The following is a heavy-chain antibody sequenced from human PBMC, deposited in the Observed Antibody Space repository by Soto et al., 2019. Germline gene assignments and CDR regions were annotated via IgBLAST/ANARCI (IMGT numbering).Heavy chain of an antibody. Sequence: QVQLVESGGGVVQPGRSLRLSCAASGFTFSSYGMHWVRQAPGKGLEWVAVIWYDGSNKYYADSVKGRFTISRDNSKKTRNLQMTSLIAEEKAVYYCAREANYCSGGSCYSAESHYYYYYGMDVWGQGTTVTVSS. CDR3: AREANYCSGGSCYSAESHYYYYYGMDV. D-gene: IGHD2-15*01. CDR2: IWYDGSNK. CDR1: GFTFSSYG. V-gene: IGHV3-33*01. J-gene: IGHJ6*02.